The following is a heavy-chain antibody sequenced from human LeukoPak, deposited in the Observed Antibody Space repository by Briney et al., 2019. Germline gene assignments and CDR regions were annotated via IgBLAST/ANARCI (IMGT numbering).Heavy chain of an antibody. CDR2: ISGSGGST. Sequence: GGSLRLSCAASGFTFSSYAMSWVRQAPGKGLEWVSAISGSGGSTYYADSVKGRFTISRDNSKNTLYLQMDSLRAEDTAVYYCAKAYTYYYDSSGYYFDYWGQGTLVTVSS. J-gene: IGHJ4*02. CDR3: AKAYTYYYDSSGYYFDY. V-gene: IGHV3-23*01. CDR1: GFTFSSYA. D-gene: IGHD3-22*01.